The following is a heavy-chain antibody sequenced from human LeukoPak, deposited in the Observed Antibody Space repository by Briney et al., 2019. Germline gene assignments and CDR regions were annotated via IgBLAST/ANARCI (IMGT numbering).Heavy chain of an antibody. CDR1: GGSIDTYY. V-gene: IGHV4-59*08. CDR3: ARWGESVTGVDY. D-gene: IGHD6-19*01. CDR2: VFYSGIA. J-gene: IGHJ4*02. Sequence: SETLSLTCSVSGGSIDTYYWTWVRHPPGRGLEWIGFVFYSGIANYNRSLGSRVTISVDTSKNQFSLKLTSVTAADTAIYYCARWGESVTGVDYWGQGTLVTVSS.